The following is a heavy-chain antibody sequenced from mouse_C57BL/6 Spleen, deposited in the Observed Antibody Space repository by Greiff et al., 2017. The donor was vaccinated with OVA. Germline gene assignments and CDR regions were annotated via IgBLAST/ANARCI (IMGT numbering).Heavy chain of an antibody. CDR3: ARAPGSSYDWYFDV. J-gene: IGHJ1*03. Sequence: DVKLQESGPGLVKPSQSLSLTCSVTGYSITSGYYWNWIRQFPGNKLEWMGYISYDGSNNYNPSLKNRISITRDTSKNQFFLKLNSVTTEDTATYYCARAPGSSYDWYFDVWGTGTTVTVSS. D-gene: IGHD1-1*01. CDR1: GYSITSGYY. CDR2: ISYDGSN. V-gene: IGHV3-6*01.